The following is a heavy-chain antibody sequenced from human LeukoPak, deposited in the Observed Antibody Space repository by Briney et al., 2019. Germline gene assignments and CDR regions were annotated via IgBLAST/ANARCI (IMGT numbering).Heavy chain of an antibody. D-gene: IGHD3-22*01. Sequence: SVKVSCKASGGTFSRYAISWVRQAPGPGLEWMGGITPMFGTANYAQKFQGRVTITADESTSTAYMELSSLRSEDTAVYYSARDAAIYDTSAYYYLWWGQGTLVTVSS. J-gene: IGHJ4*02. V-gene: IGHV1-69*01. CDR1: GGTFSRYA. CDR3: ARDAAIYDTSAYYYLW. CDR2: ITPMFGTA.